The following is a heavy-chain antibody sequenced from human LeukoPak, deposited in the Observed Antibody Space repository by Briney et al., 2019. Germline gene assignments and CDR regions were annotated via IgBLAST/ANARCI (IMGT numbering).Heavy chain of an antibody. CDR2: IYYIGST. CDR3: AREVSTIPHFDY. CDR1: GGSISSYY. V-gene: IGHV4-59*01. J-gene: IGHJ4*01. Sequence: SETLSLTCTVSGGSISSYYWTWIRQPPGKGLEWIGYIYYIGSTNYNPSLKSRVTISVDTSKNQFSLRLSSVTAADTAVYYCAREVSTIPHFDYWGHGTLVTVSS. D-gene: IGHD5/OR15-5a*01.